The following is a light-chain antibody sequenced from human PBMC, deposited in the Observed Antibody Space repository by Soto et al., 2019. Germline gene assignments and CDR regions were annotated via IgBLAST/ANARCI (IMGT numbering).Light chain of an antibody. Sequence: IVMTQSPLSLPVTPGEPASISCRSSQSLLHSNGYNYLDWYLQKPGQSPQVLIYLGSNRASGVPDMFSGSGSGTDFTLKISRVEAEDVGVYYCMQTLQAPWTFGQGTKVEIK. CDR3: MQTLQAPWT. CDR1: QSLLHSNGYNY. V-gene: IGKV2-28*01. J-gene: IGKJ1*01. CDR2: LGS.